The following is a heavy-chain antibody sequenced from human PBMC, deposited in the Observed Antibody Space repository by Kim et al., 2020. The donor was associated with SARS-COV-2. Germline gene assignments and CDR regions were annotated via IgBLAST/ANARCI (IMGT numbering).Heavy chain of an antibody. CDR1: GFTFSSYA. Sequence: GGSLRLSCAASGFTFSSYAMSWVRQAPGKGLEWVSVIYSGGSSTYYADSVKGRFTISRDNSKNTLYLQMNSLRAEDTAVYYCAKDLRQSFYDFWSGYYGSGQPAYYYYGMDVWGQGTTVTVSS. V-gene: IGHV3-23*03. J-gene: IGHJ6*02. CDR2: IYSGGSST. D-gene: IGHD3-3*01. CDR3: AKDLRQSFYDFWSGYYGSGQPAYYYYGMDV.